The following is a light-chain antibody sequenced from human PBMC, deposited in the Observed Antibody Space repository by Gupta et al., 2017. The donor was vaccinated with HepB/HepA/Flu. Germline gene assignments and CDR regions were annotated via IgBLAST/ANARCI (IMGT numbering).Light chain of an antibody. CDR3: QQENNRPYT. Sequence: EMVMTQSPAAVSLSPGDRATLSCRASQNIDTNLAWYQHRPGQAPWLLIYGASSRATGIPDRFNGSGSGTEFTLSISSLQSEDFAVYYCQQENNRPYTFGQGTKMEIK. J-gene: IGKJ2*01. CDR1: QNIDTN. CDR2: GAS. V-gene: IGKV3-15*01.